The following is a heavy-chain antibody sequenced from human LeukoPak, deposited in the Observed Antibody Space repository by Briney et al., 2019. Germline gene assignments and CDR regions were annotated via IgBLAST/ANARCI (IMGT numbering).Heavy chain of an antibody. D-gene: IGHD3-3*01. CDR2: ISGSGGST. J-gene: IGHJ4*02. CDR3: AKVGPTYYDFWSGYYSFDY. CDR1: GFTFSSYA. Sequence: GGSLRLSCAASGFTFSSYAMSWVRQAPGKGLEWVSAISGSGGSTYYADSVKGRFSISRDNSKNTLYLQMNSLRAEDTAVYYCAKVGPTYYDFWSGYYSFDYWGQGTLVTVSS. V-gene: IGHV3-23*01.